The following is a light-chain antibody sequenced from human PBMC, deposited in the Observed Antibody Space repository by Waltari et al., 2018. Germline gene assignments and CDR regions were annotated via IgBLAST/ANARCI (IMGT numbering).Light chain of an antibody. CDR1: QSISSW. Sequence: DIQMTQSPSTLSTSIGDRVTITGPASQSISSWLEWYQQNPGKAPKLLIFKASHLQSGVPSRFSGSGYGTEFTLTISSLQPDDCATYYCQHYNRYSPISFGQGTRLEIK. V-gene: IGKV1-5*03. CDR3: QHYNRYSPIS. J-gene: IGKJ5*01. CDR2: KAS.